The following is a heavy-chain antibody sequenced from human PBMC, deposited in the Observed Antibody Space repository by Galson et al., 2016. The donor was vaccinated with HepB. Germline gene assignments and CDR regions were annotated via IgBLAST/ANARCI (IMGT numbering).Heavy chain of an antibody. CDR3: ARDLQWPHRGYFDL. CDR1: GFTFSDYY. J-gene: IGHJ2*01. CDR2: ISSSSSYT. D-gene: IGHD6-19*01. Sequence: SLRLSCAASGFTFSDYYMRWLRQAPGKGLEWVSYISSSSSYTNYADSVKGRFTISRDNAKNSLYLQMNSLRAEDTAVYYCARDLQWPHRGYFDLWGRGTLVTVSS. V-gene: IGHV3-11*05.